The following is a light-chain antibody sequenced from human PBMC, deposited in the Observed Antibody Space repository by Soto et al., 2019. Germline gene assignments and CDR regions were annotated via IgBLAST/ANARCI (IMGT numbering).Light chain of an antibody. CDR1: QSVSSN. V-gene: IGKV3-15*01. J-gene: IGKJ2*01. CDR2: DVS. CDR3: QHYNNWPST. Sequence: EIVMTQSPVTLSVSPGERATLSCSASQSVSSNLAWYQQKPGQAPRLLIFDVSTGATGIPARFSGSGSGTEFTLTISSLQSEDFAVYYCQHYNNWPSTFGQGTKLEI.